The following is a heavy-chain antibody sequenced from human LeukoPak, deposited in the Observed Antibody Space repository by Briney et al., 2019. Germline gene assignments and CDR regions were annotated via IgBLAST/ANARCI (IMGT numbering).Heavy chain of an antibody. CDR3: ARDNGGYCSSTSCYRPLDAFDI. D-gene: IGHD2-2*02. V-gene: IGHV1-69*01. CDR1: GGTFSSYA. J-gene: IGHJ3*02. CDR2: IIPIFGTA. Sequence: ASVKVSCKASGGTFSSYAISWVRQAPGQGLEWMGGIIPIFGTANYAQKFQGRVTITADESTSTAYMELSSLRSEDTAVYYCARDNGGYCSSTSCYRPLDAFDIWGQGTMVTVSS.